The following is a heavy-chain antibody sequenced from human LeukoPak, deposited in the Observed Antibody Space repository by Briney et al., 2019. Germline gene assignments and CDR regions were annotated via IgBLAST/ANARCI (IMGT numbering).Heavy chain of an antibody. D-gene: IGHD3-9*01. CDR1: GFTFSSYG. CDR2: ISGSGGST. J-gene: IGHJ4*02. V-gene: IGHV3-23*01. CDR3: AKDISPDYDILTGYALAS. Sequence: GGSLRLSCAASGFTFSSYGMSWVRQAPGKGLEWVSAISGSGGSTYYADSVKGRFTISRDNAKNSLYLQMNSLRAEDTALYYCAKDISPDYDILTGYALASWGQGTLVTVSS.